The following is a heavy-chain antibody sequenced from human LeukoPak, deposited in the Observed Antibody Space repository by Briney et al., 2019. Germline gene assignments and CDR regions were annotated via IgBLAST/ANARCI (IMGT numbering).Heavy chain of an antibody. J-gene: IGHJ4*02. CDR3: ARAAYVVVTAIGDY. D-gene: IGHD2-21*02. CDR1: GYTFTGYY. Sequence: ASVKVSCKASGYTFTGYYMHWVRQAPGQGLEWMGWINPNSGGTNYAQKFQGRFTMTRDTSISTAYMELSSLRSDDTAVYYCARAAYVVVTAIGDYWGQGTLVTVSS. CDR2: INPNSGGT. V-gene: IGHV1-2*02.